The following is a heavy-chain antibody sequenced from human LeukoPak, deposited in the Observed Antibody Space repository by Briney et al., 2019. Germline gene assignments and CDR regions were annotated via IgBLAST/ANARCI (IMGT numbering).Heavy chain of an antibody. CDR1: GFTFTSYT. D-gene: IGHD6-6*01. CDR2: ISGSGGST. V-gene: IGHV3-23*01. J-gene: IGHJ4*02. CDR3: AKDRYSSSPTPGDFDY. Sequence: GGSLRLSCAASGFTFTSYTMSWVRQAPGKGLEWVSAISGSGGSTYYADSVKGRFTISRDNSKNTLYLQMNSLRAEDTAVYYCAKDRYSSSPTPGDFDYWGQGTLVTVSS.